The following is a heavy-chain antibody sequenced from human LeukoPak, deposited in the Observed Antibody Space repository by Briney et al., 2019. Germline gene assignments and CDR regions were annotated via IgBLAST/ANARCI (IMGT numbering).Heavy chain of an antibody. Sequence: PSGTLSLTCAGSGGSILTTNWWSWVRQPPGKGLEWIGEVHPSGASNYNPSLKSRVNMSIDKSKNQLSLELTSVTAADTAIYYCTRESGAFSPFGFWGQGTLVTVSS. V-gene: IGHV4-4*02. J-gene: IGHJ4*02. CDR2: VHPSGAS. CDR3: TRESGAFSPFGF. D-gene: IGHD1-26*01. CDR1: GGSILTTNW.